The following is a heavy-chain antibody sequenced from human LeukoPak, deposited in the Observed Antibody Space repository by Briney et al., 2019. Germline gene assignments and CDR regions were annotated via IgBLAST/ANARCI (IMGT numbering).Heavy chain of an antibody. V-gene: IGHV4-4*07. Sequence: SETLSLTCTVSGGSISSYYWSWIRQPAGKGLEWIGRIYTSGSTNYNPSLKSRVTISVDTSKNQFSLKLSSVTAADTAVYYCARDGDDYGDYGLDYWGQGTLVTVSS. J-gene: IGHJ4*02. CDR2: IYTSGST. D-gene: IGHD4-17*01. CDR3: ARDGDDYGDYGLDY. CDR1: GGSISSYY.